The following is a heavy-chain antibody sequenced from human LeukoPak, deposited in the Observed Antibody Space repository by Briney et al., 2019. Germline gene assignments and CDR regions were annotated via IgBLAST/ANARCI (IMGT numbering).Heavy chain of an antibody. CDR2: IYWNDDK. V-gene: IGHV2-5*01. J-gene: IGHJ1*01. CDR1: GFSLSTSGVA. Sequence: SGPTLVNPTQTLTLTCTFSGFSLSTSGVAVGWIRQPPGKALEWLALIYWNDDKRYSPSLKSRLTITKDTSKNQVVLTMTNMDPVDTATYYCALRRPTVIYDFWSGYYPEYFQHWGRGTLVTVSS. CDR3: ALRRPTVIYDFWSGYYPEYFQH. D-gene: IGHD3-3*01.